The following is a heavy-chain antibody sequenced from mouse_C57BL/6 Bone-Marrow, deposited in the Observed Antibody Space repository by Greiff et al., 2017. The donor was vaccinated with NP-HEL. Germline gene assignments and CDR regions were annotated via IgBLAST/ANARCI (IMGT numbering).Heavy chain of an antibody. CDR2: IDPSDSYT. CDR3: AIYGSLAWFAY. D-gene: IGHD1-1*01. V-gene: IGHV1-69*01. CDR1: GYTFTSYW. J-gene: IGHJ3*01. Sequence: VQLQQPGAELVMPGASVKLSCKASGYTFTSYWMHWVKQRPGQGLEWIGEIDPSDSYTNYNQKFKGKSTLTVDKSSSTAYMQLSSLTSEDSAVYYWAIYGSLAWFAYWGQGTLVTVSA.